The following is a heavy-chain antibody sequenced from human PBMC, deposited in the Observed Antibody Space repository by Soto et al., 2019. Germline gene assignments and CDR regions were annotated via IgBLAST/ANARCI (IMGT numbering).Heavy chain of an antibody. D-gene: IGHD6-19*01. Sequence: EVQLLESGGGLVQPGGSLRLSCAASGFTFSSYAMSWVRQAPGKGLEWVSAISGSGGSTYYADSVKGRFTISRDNSKNTLYLQMNSLRPEDTAVYYCAKDSQSSSGWPYYYYYGMDVWGQGTTVTVSS. V-gene: IGHV3-23*01. CDR3: AKDSQSSSGWPYYYYYGMDV. CDR2: ISGSGGST. J-gene: IGHJ6*02. CDR1: GFTFSSYA.